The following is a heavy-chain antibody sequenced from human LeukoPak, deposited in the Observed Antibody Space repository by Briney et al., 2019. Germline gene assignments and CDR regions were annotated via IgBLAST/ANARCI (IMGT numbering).Heavy chain of an antibody. J-gene: IGHJ4*02. CDR1: GVSFSGYY. D-gene: IGHD1-26*01. CDR2: INHSGST. Sequence: SETLSLTCAVYGVSFSGYYWSWIRQPQGKGLEWIGEINHSGSTNYNPSLKSRVTISVDTSKNQFSLKLSSVTAADTAVYYCARGATLDYWGQGTLVTVSS. V-gene: IGHV4-34*01. CDR3: ARGATLDY.